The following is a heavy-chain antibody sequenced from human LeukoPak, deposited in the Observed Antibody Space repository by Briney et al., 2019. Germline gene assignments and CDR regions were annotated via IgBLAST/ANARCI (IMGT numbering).Heavy chain of an antibody. CDR3: AKAKYDILTGYPYNWFDP. D-gene: IGHD3-9*01. Sequence: GGSLRLSCAASGFTFSSYAMSWVRQAPGKGLEWVSAISGSGGSTYYADSVKGRFTISRDNSKNTLYLQMNSLRAEDTAVYYCAKAKYDILTGYPYNWFDPWGQGTLVTVSS. CDR1: GFTFSSYA. CDR2: ISGSGGST. J-gene: IGHJ5*02. V-gene: IGHV3-23*01.